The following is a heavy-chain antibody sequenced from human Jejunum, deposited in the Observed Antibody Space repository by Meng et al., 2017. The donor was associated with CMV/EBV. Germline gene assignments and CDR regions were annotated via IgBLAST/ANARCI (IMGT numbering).Heavy chain of an antibody. D-gene: IGHD6-6*01. J-gene: IGHJ5*02. CDR1: GGSLSSSIHY. Sequence: LTCTVSGGSLSSSIHYWTWIRQPPGKGLEWIGSGSTYYNPSLKSRVTISVDTSKNQFSLMLTSVTAADTAVYYCVDYSSSYGWFDPWGQGTLVTVSS. CDR2: GST. V-gene: IGHV4-39*01. CDR3: VDYSSSYGWFDP.